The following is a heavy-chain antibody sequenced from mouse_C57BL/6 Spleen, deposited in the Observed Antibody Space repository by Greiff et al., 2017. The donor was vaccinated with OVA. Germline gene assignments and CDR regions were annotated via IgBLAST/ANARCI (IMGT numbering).Heavy chain of an antibody. J-gene: IGHJ4*01. CDR1: GFTFNTYA. CDR3: VRDGVTENYYAMDY. V-gene: IGHV10-3*01. Sequence: EVQGVESGGGLVQPKGSLKLSCAASGFTFNTYAMHWVRQAPGKGLEWVARIRSKSSNYATYYADSVKDRFTISRDDSQSMLYLQMNNLKTEDTAMYYCVRDGVTENYYAMDYWGQGTSVTVSS. CDR2: IRSKSSNYAT. D-gene: IGHD2-2*01.